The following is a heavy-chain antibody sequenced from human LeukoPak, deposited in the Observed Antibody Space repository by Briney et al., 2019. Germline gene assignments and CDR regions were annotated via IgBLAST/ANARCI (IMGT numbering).Heavy chain of an antibody. CDR3: ARHGPDFWSGYGVNYFDY. D-gene: IGHD3-3*01. Sequence: PSETLSLTCTVSGGSISSYYWSWIRQPPGKGLEWIGYIYYSGSTNYNPSLKSRVTISVDTSKNQFSLKLSSVTAADTAVYYCARHGPDFWSGYGVNYFDYWGQGTLVTVSS. CDR1: GGSISSYY. CDR2: IYYSGST. J-gene: IGHJ4*02. V-gene: IGHV4-59*08.